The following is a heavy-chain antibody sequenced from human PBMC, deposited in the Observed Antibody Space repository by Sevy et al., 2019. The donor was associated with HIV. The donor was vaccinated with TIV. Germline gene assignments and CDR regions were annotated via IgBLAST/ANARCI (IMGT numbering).Heavy chain of an antibody. Sequence: GGSLRLSCAASGFTFSSYGMHWVRQAPGKGLEWVAVISYDGSNKYYADSVKGRFTISRDNSKNTRYLQMNSLRAEDTAVYYCASPLWFGDPTSRRQNDYWGQGTLVTVSS. CDR2: ISYDGSNK. CDR3: ASPLWFGDPTSRRQNDY. D-gene: IGHD3-10*01. CDR1: GFTFSSYG. J-gene: IGHJ4*02. V-gene: IGHV3-30*03.